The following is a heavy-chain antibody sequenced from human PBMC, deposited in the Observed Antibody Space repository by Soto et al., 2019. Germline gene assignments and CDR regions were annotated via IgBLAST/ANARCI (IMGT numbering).Heavy chain of an antibody. V-gene: IGHV4-31*03. CDR2: INYRGTT. CDR3: ARDAPGAAPY. J-gene: IGHJ4*02. CDR1: GGPVINGDSY. D-gene: IGHD6-13*01. Sequence: QVQLQESGPGLVKPSQTLSLTCTVSGGPVINGDSYLNWIRQHPEKGLEWMGYINYRGTTNYNAALNSRILISVDTSKNQFSLRLTSVTAADTAVYYCARDAPGAAPYRGQGTLVTVSS.